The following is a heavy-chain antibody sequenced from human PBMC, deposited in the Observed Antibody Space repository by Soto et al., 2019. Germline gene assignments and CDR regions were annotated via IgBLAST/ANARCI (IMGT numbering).Heavy chain of an antibody. V-gene: IGHV1-18*01. Sequence: GASVKVSCKASGGTFSSYAISWVRQAPGQGLEWVGWISTYNGKTNYGQKFQGRVTITTDTSTSTAYMDLRNLRSDDTDVYYCARDRVEAALGTFDQWGQGTLVTVSS. CDR1: GGTFSSYA. CDR2: ISTYNGKT. J-gene: IGHJ4*02. CDR3: ARDRVEAALGTFDQ. D-gene: IGHD6-13*01.